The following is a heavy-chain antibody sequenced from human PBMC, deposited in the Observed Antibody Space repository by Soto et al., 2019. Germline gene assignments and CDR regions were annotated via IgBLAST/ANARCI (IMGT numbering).Heavy chain of an antibody. Sequence: ASVKVSCKASGYTFTSYGISWVRQAPGQGLEWMGWISAYNGNTNYAQKLQGRVTMTTDTSTSTAYMELRSLRSDDTAVYYCARVGNDGYSYGIIVAYYGMDVWGQGTTVTVSS. V-gene: IGHV1-18*01. CDR3: ARVGNDGYSYGIIVAYYGMDV. CDR2: ISAYNGNT. D-gene: IGHD5-18*01. J-gene: IGHJ6*02. CDR1: GYTFTSYG.